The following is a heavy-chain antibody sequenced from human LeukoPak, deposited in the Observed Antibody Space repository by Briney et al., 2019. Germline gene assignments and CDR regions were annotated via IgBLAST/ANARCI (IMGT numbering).Heavy chain of an antibody. J-gene: IGHJ4*02. CDR1: GFTFSSYE. D-gene: IGHD2-15*01. CDR2: IGHISSNI. Sequence: GGSLRLSCAASGFTFSSYEMNWVRQAPGQGPEWVSSIGHISSNIYYADSVKGRFTISRDNAKNSLYLQMHSLRAEDTAVYYCGRQAAPDYWGQGTLVTVSS. CDR3: GRQAAPDY. V-gene: IGHV3-21*01.